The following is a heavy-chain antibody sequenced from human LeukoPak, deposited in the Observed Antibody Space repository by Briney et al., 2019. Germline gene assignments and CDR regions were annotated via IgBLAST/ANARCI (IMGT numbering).Heavy chain of an antibody. CDR1: GYSFTNYR. D-gene: IGHD2-2*01. Sequence: GESLKISCKGSGYSFTNYRIGWVRQMPGEGLEWMGIIYPGDSDTRYSLSFQGQVTISADKSISTAYLQWSSLKASDTAMYYCARHSRSKDYYYGMDVWGQGTTVTVSS. CDR3: ARHSRSKDYYYGMDV. V-gene: IGHV5-51*01. J-gene: IGHJ6*02. CDR2: IYPGDSDT.